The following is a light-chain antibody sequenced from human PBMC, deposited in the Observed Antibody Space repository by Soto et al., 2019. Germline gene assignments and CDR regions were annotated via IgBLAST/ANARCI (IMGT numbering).Light chain of an antibody. CDR3: QQRGSWPPLT. V-gene: IGKV3-11*01. CDR1: QSVISD. CDR2: DAS. J-gene: IGKJ4*01. Sequence: EIVLTQSPATLSLSPGERATLSCRASQSVISDLAWYQQKGGQAPRLLIYDASNRATGIPARFSGSGSGTDFTLTIRSLEPEDFAVYYCQQRGSWPPLTFGGGTKVDIK.